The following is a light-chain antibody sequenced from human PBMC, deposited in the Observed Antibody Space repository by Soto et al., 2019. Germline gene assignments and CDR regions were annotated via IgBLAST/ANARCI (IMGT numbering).Light chain of an antibody. J-gene: IGKJ2*01. V-gene: IGKV1-9*01. CDR2: ATS. CDR1: QGISSH. Sequence: DIQLTQSPSSLSASVGDRVTIICRASQGISSHLAWYQQKPGKAPKLLIYATSTLQSGVPSRFSGSGSGTEFTLTVSSLQPEDFATYYCQHLNSYPLMYTFGQGTKLDIK. CDR3: QHLNSYPLMYT.